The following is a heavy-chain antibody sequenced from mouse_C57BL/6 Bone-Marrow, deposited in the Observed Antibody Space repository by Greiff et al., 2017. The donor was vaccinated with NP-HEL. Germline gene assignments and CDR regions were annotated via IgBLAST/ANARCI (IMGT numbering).Heavy chain of an antibody. CDR1: GYTFTDYY. V-gene: IGHV1-26*01. D-gene: IGHD3-2*02. Sequence: EVQLQQSGPELVKPGASVKISCKASGYTFTDYYMNWVKQSHGKSLEWIGDINPNNGGTSYNQKFKGKATLTVDKSSSTAYMELRSLTSEDSAVYYCAREGSSGYENDYWGQGTTLTVSS. CDR3: AREGSSGYENDY. CDR2: INPNNGGT. J-gene: IGHJ2*01.